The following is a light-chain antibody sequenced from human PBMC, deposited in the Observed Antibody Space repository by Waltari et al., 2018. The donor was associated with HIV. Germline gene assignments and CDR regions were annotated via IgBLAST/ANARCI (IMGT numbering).Light chain of an antibody. Sequence: EILMTQSPATLSVSPGERATLSCRASQTIRRNLAWYQQKPGQAPRLLLYDASTRATGLPARFSGSGSGTEFTLTITSLQSEDFAVYYCQQYNNWPPITFGQGTRLEIK. J-gene: IGKJ5*01. CDR1: QTIRRN. CDR3: QQYNNWPPIT. V-gene: IGKV3-15*01. CDR2: DAS.